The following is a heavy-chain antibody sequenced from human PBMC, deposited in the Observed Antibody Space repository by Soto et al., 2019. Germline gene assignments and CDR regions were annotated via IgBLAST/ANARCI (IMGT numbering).Heavy chain of an antibody. D-gene: IGHD4-17*01. CDR3: ARDLDYGGNSEASDV. Sequence: SETLSLTCAVYGGSFIGYYWSWIRQPPGKGLEWIGEINYSGSTNYNPSLKSRVTISADKSISTAYLQWSSLKASDTAMYYCARDLDYGGNSEASDVWGQGTMVTVSS. J-gene: IGHJ3*01. CDR1: GGSFIGYY. V-gene: IGHV4-34*01. CDR2: INYSGST.